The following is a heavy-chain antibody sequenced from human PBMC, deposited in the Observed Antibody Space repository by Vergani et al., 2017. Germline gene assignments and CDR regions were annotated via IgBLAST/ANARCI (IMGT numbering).Heavy chain of an antibody. Sequence: QVQLQQWGGGLLKPSETLSLTCVVNGGSFTSYHWTRIRQSPGEGLEWVGDIDHTGRPDYNPSLKSRLTMSVDKSRNLFTLTLNSVTATDTAIYFCAGVNTETNGHLYFCYYMDVWGQGTAVTVS. CDR2: IDHTGRP. D-gene: IGHD4-11*01. J-gene: IGHJ6*03. CDR1: GGSFTSYH. V-gene: IGHV4-34*01. CDR3: AGVNTETNGHLYFCYYMDV.